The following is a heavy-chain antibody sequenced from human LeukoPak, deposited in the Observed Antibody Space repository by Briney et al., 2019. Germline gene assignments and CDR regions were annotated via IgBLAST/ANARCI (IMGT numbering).Heavy chain of an antibody. V-gene: IGHV3-15*01. D-gene: IGHD2-21*02. J-gene: IGHJ5*01. CDR3: TTVGGNCGGDCYSSNPDS. CDR1: GFTFSDAW. Sequence: GGSLRLSCAASGFTFSDAWMSWVRQAPGKGLEWVGRIKSKADGGTRDYAAPVKDRFTISRDDSKNTVYLQINNLKTEDTAVYFCTTVGGNCGGDCYSSNPDSWGQGILVTASS. CDR2: IKSKADGGTR.